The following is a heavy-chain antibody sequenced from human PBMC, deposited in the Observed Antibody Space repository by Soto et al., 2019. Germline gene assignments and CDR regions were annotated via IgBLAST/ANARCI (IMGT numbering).Heavy chain of an antibody. D-gene: IGHD5-12*01. CDR3: AMSGYDYFDY. Sequence: GASVKVSCKASGYTFTSYGIRWVRQDPGQGLEWMGWISAYNGNTNYAQKLQGRVTMTTDTSTSTAYMELRSLRSYDTAVYYCAMSGYDYFDYWGQGTLVTAPQ. CDR2: ISAYNGNT. V-gene: IGHV1-18*01. J-gene: IGHJ4*02. CDR1: GYTFTSYG.